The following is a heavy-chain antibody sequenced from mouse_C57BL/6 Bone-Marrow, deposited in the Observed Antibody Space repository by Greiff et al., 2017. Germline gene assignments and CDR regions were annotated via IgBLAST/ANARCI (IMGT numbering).Heavy chain of an antibody. CDR1: GYTFTSYT. V-gene: IGHV1-4*01. Sequence: QVQLKESGAELARPGASVKMSCKASGYTFTSYTMHWVKQRPGQGLEWIGYINPSSGYTKYNQKCKDKATLTADKSSSTAYMQLSSLTSEDSAVYYCARGGYSIYYVFDYWGQGTTLTVSS. CDR3: ARGGYSIYYVFDY. CDR2: INPSSGYT. D-gene: IGHD2-5*01. J-gene: IGHJ2*01.